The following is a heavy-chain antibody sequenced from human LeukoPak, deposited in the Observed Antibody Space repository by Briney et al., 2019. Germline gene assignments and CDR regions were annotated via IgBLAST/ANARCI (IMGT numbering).Heavy chain of an antibody. CDR2: IGSDNKP. CDR3: ARVKKEGYYYYYGMDV. V-gene: IGHV3-23*05. CDR1: GFTFSAYA. D-gene: IGHD3-3*01. Sequence: PGGSLRLSCEASGFTFSAYAMTWVRQAPGKGLEWVSSIGSDNKPHYSESVKGRFAISRDNSKNTLYLQMNSLRAEDTAVYYCARVKKEGYYYYYGMDVWGQGTTVTVSS. J-gene: IGHJ6*02.